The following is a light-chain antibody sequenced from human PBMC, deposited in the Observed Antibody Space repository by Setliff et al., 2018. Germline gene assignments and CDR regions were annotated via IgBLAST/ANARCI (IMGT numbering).Light chain of an antibody. J-gene: IGLJ1*01. CDR1: SSDVGGYNY. CDR3: SSYAGSNNEV. CDR2: EVS. Sequence: ALAQPPSASGSPGQSVTISCTGTSSDVGGYNYVSWYQQHPGKAPKLMIYEVSKRPSGVPDRFSGSKSGNTASLTVSGLQAEDEADFYCSSYAGSNNEVFGTGTKVTVL. V-gene: IGLV2-8*01.